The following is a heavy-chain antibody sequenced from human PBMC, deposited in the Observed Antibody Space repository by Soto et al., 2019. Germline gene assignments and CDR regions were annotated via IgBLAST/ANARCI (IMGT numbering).Heavy chain of an antibody. Sequence: ASVKVSCKASGYTFTSYGISWVRQAPGQGLEWMGWISAYNGNTNYAQKLQGRVTISVVTSKNQFSLKLTSVTAADTALYYCARGGGLVAAGNWFDPWGQGSLVTVSS. V-gene: IGHV1-18*04. CDR1: GYTFTSYG. J-gene: IGHJ5*02. CDR3: ARGGGLVAAGNWFDP. D-gene: IGHD6-13*01. CDR2: ISAYNGNT.